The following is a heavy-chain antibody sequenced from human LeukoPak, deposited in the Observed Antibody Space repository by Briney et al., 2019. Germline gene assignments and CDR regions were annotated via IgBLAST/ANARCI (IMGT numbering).Heavy chain of an antibody. Sequence: GGSLRLSCAASGFTFSDYYMSWVRQAPGKGLEWVSYISSSGSTIYYADSVKGRFTISRDNAKNSLYLQMNSLRAEDTAGYYFASGLSSGYPYWGQGTLVTVSS. CDR3: ASGLSSGYPY. CDR2: ISSSGSTI. CDR1: GFTFSDYY. V-gene: IGHV3-11*04. D-gene: IGHD6-19*01. J-gene: IGHJ4*02.